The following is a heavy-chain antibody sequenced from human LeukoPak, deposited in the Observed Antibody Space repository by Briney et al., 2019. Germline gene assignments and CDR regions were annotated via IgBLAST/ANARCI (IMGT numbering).Heavy chain of an antibody. J-gene: IGHJ4*02. CDR2: INPNSGGT. D-gene: IGHD3-3*01. V-gene: IGHV1-2*02. CDR3: ARDPYDFWSGYRNY. CDR1: GYTFTGYY. Sequence: ASVKVFCEASGYTFTGYYMHWVRQAPGQGLEWMGWINPNSGGTNYAQKFQGRVTMTRDTSISTAYMELGRLRSDDTAVYYCARDPYDFWSGYRNYWGQGTLVTVSS.